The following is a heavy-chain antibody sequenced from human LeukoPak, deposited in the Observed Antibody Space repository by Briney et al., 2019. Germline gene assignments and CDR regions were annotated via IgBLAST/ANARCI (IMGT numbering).Heavy chain of an antibody. CDR2: ISDSGGIT. CDR1: GFTFSSYP. V-gene: IGHV3-23*01. J-gene: IGHJ4*02. D-gene: IGHD3-3*01. CDR3: ARRSGYPPPWDY. Sequence: PGGSLRLSCAASGFTFSSYPMTWVRQAPGKGPEWVSFISDSGGITYYADSVKGRFTISRDNSKNTLYLQMSSLRAEDTAVYYCARRSGYPPPWDYWGQGTLVTVSS.